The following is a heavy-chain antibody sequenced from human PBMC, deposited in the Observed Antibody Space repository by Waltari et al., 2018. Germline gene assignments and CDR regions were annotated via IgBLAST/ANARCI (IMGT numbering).Heavy chain of an antibody. Sequence: EVQLVESGGGLVQPGGSLKLSCASSEFTFRGSAMHWVRQASGKGLEWVGRIRSKTNNYATAYAASMKGRFTISRDDSKNTAYLQMNSLKTEDTAVYYCTRNDGSLITMNDPSFDIWGQGTLVTVSS. J-gene: IGHJ3*02. D-gene: IGHD3-22*01. CDR2: IRSKTNNYAT. CDR3: TRNDGSLITMNDPSFDI. V-gene: IGHV3-73*02. CDR1: EFTFRGSA.